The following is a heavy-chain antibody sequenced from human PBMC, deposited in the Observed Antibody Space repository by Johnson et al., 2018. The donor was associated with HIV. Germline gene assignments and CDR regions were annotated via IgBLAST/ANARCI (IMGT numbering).Heavy chain of an antibody. Sequence: VQLVESGGGLVQPGGSLRLSSSAPVFTFYTYGLSWVRPSPVMGLEWAFAIVPAGDTDYPGSVKGLFTISRENAKNSLYLQMNSLGAGDTAVYYCARAVGVWGDQLGFDIWGQGTMVTVSS. J-gene: IGHJ3*02. D-gene: IGHD3-16*01. CDR3: ARAVGVWGDQLGFDI. CDR2: IVPAGDT. V-gene: IGHV3-13*01. CDR1: VFTFYTYG.